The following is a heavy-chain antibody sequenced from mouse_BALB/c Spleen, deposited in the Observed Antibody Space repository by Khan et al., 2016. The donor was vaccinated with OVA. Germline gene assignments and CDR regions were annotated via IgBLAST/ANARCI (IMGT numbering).Heavy chain of an antibody. CDR1: GYSFRNYG. J-gene: IGHJ3*01. CDR2: INTNTGEP. D-gene: IGHD2-2*01. V-gene: IGHV9-3*02. CDR3: ARGYYGYGSGFAY. Sequence: QIQLVQSGPELKKPGETVKISCKASGYSFRNYGMNWVKQAPGKGLKWMGWINTNTGEPTYAEEFKGRFAFSLETSASSAYLQINKLKNEDTATYFCARGYYGYGSGFAYWGQGTLVTVSA.